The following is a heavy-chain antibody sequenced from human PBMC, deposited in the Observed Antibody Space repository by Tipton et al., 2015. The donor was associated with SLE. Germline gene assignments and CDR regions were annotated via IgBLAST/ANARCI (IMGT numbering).Heavy chain of an antibody. Sequence: TLSLTCAVYGESFSGYYWSWIRQPPGKGLEWNGEINHSGSTNYNPSLKSRVTISVDTSKNQFSLKLNSVTAADTAVYYCARGRDITMIVVVANDAFDIWGQGTMVTVSS. J-gene: IGHJ3*02. V-gene: IGHV4-34*01. D-gene: IGHD3-22*01. CDR1: GESFSGYY. CDR3: ARGRDITMIVVVANDAFDI. CDR2: INHSGST.